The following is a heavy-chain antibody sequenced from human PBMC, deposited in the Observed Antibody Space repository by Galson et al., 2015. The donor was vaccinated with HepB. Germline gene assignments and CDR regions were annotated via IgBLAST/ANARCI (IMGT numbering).Heavy chain of an antibody. V-gene: IGHV1-8*01. CDR1: GYTFTSCD. CDR3: ARGWTVTTFPFDY. J-gene: IGHJ4*02. Sequence: SVKVSCKASGYTFTSCDINWVRQATGQGLEWMGWMNPNSGNTGYAQKFQGRVTMTRNTSISTAYMELSSLRSEDTAVYYCARGWTVTTFPFDYWGQGTLVTVSS. CDR2: MNPNSGNT. D-gene: IGHD4-11*01.